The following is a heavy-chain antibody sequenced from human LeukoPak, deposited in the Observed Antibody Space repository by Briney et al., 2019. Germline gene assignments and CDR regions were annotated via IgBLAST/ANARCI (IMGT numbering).Heavy chain of an antibody. CDR3: ARDPAWGYMDV. D-gene: IGHD1-26*01. J-gene: IGHJ6*03. Sequence: PSETLSLTCTVSGGSISSYYWSWIRQPPGKGLEWIGYIYYSGSTNYNPSLKSRVTISVDTSKNQFSLKLSSVTAADTAVYYCARDPAWGYMDVWGKGTTVTVSS. CDR2: IYYSGST. CDR1: GGSISSYY. V-gene: IGHV4-59*12.